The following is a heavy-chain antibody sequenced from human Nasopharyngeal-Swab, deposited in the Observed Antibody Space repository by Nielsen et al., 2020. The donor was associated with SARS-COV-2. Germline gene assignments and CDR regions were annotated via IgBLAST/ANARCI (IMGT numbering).Heavy chain of an antibody. CDR3: ARDSNGSGRYY. V-gene: IGHV3-66*01. D-gene: IGHD3-10*01. Sequence: WIRQPPGKGLEWASIIYSGGNTYYADSVKGRFTISRDNSKNTLFLQMNGLRAEDTAVYYCARDSNGSGRYYWGQGTLVTVSS. J-gene: IGHJ4*02. CDR2: IYSGGNT.